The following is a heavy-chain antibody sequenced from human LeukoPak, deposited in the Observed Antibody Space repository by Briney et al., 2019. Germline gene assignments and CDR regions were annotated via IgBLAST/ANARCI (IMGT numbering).Heavy chain of an antibody. J-gene: IGHJ3*02. V-gene: IGHV3-21*01. CDR1: GFTFSRHS. Sequence: TGGSLRLSCAASGFTFSRHSINWVRQAPGKGLEWVSAISGSGGSTYYADSVKGRFTISRDNAKNSLYLQMNSLRAEDTAVYYCARETYGDYGPTSDAFDIWGQGTMVTVSS. D-gene: IGHD4-17*01. CDR2: ISGSGGST. CDR3: ARETYGDYGPTSDAFDI.